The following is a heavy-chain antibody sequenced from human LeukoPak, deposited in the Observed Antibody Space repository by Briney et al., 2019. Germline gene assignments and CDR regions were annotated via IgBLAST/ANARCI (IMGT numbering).Heavy chain of an antibody. CDR3: AKDIGAVAGTHYFDY. V-gene: IGHV3-30*04. CDR1: GFTFSSYA. D-gene: IGHD6-19*01. Sequence: GGSLRLSCAASGFTFSSYAMHWVRQAPGKGLEWVAVISYDGSNKYYADSVKGRFTISRDNSRNTLYLQMNYLRAEDTAVYYCAKDIGAVAGTHYFDYWGQGTLVTVSS. J-gene: IGHJ4*02. CDR2: ISYDGSNK.